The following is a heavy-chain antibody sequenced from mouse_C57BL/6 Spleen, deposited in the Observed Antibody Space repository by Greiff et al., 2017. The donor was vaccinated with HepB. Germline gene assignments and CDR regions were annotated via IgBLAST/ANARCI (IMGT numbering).Heavy chain of an antibody. CDR2: IHPNSGST. J-gene: IGHJ3*01. Sequence: QVQLQQPGAELVKPGASVKLSCKASGYTFTSYWMHWVKQRPGQGLEWIGMIHPNSGSTNYNEKFKSKATLTVDKSSSTAYMQLSSLTSEDSAVYYCARNLDYYGCSYFYWGQGTLVTVSA. CDR3: ARNLDYYGCSYFY. V-gene: IGHV1-64*01. D-gene: IGHD1-1*01. CDR1: GYTFTSYW.